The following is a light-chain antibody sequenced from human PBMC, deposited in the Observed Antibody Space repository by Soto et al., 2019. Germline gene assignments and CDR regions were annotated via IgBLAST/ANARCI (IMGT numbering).Light chain of an antibody. CDR1: SSNIGAGYH. CDR3: QSYDSSLSGWV. J-gene: IGLJ2*01. Sequence: QSVLTQPPSVSGAPGQRVTISCTGSSSNIGAGYHVHWYQQFPGLAPKLLIFGNTNRPSGVPDRFSGSRSGTSASLAITRLQAEDEADYYCQSYDSSLSGWVFGGGTKLTVL. V-gene: IGLV1-40*01. CDR2: GNT.